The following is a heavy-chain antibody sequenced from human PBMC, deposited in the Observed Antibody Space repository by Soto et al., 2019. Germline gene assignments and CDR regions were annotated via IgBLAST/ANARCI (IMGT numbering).Heavy chain of an antibody. CDR1: GFTFSSYW. J-gene: IGHJ5*02. D-gene: IGHD3-3*01. Sequence: GGSLRLSCAASGFTFSSYWMHWVRQAPGKGLVWVSRINSDGSSTSYADSVKGRFTISRDNAKNTLYLQMNSLRAEDTAVYYCARDPQRITIFGVDNWFDPWGQGTLVTVSS. CDR3: ARDPQRITIFGVDNWFDP. CDR2: INSDGSST. V-gene: IGHV3-74*01.